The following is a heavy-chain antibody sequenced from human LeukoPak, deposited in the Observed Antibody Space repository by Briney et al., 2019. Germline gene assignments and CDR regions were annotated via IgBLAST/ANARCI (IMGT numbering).Heavy chain of an antibody. Sequence: SVKVSCKASGGTFSGYGISWVRQAPGQGLEWTGGIISIFGTANYAQKFQGRVTITADESTGTAYMELSSLRSEDTAVYYCARSPEDDYGDIKEFDYWGQGTLVTVSS. CDR3: ARSPEDDYGDIKEFDY. CDR2: IISIFGTA. CDR1: GGTFSGYG. D-gene: IGHD4-17*01. V-gene: IGHV1-69*13. J-gene: IGHJ4*02.